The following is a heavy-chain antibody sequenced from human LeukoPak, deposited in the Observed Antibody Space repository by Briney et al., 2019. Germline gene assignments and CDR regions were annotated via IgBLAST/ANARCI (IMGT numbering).Heavy chain of an antibody. V-gene: IGHV3-15*01. CDR1: GFTFADAW. J-gene: IGHJ4*02. Sequence: GGSLRLFCVASGFTFADAWMNWVRQAPGKGLEWVGRVKSKTDGGTADYPAPVKGRFTISRDDSKNTLYLQMNSLKTEDSGVYYCSARGWPWLGNRYYSDNWGQGTLVTVSS. CDR3: SARGWPWLGNRYYSDN. D-gene: IGHD6-19*01. CDR2: VKSKTDGGTA.